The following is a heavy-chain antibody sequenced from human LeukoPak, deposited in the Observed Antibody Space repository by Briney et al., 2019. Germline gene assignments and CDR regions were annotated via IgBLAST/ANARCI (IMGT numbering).Heavy chain of an antibody. J-gene: IGHJ5*02. V-gene: IGHV3-53*01. CDR2: LYSGGST. Sequence: PGGSLRLSCAASGFTVSTNYMSWVRQAPEKGLEWVSVLYSGGSTYYADSVKGRFTISRDNSKNTLYLQMNSLRPEDTAVYYCARESVGYCSTPICPNWFDPWGQGTLVTVSS. CDR3: ARESVGYCSTPICPNWFDP. CDR1: GFTVSTNY. D-gene: IGHD2-2*01.